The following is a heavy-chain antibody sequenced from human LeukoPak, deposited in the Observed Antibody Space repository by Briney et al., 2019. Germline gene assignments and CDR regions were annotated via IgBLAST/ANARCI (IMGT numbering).Heavy chain of an antibody. J-gene: IGHJ4*02. D-gene: IGHD6-19*01. V-gene: IGHV4-34*01. CDR1: GGSFSGYY. CDR2: INHSGST. Sequence: SETLSLTCAVYGGSFSGYYWSWIRQPPGKGLEWIGEINHSGSTNYNPSLKSRVTISEDTSKNQFSLKLSSVTAADTAVYYCARAPGGIAVAGRDYWGQGTLVTVSS. CDR3: ARAPGGIAVAGRDY.